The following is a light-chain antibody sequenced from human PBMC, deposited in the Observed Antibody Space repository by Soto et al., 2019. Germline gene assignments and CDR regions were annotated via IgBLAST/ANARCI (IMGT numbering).Light chain of an antibody. Sequence: EVVLTQSPAALSLSPGERATLSCRASQSVSYLAWYQQKPGQAPRLLMYDTSDRATGIPARFSGSGSGTDFTLTISSLEPEDFAVYYCKQHRNTTRTFGQGTKVEIK. CDR1: QSVSY. CDR2: DTS. CDR3: KQHRNTTRT. V-gene: IGKV3-11*01. J-gene: IGKJ1*01.